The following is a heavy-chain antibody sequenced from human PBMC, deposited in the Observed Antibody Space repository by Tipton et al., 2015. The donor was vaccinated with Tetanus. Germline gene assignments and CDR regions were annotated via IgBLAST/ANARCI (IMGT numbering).Heavy chain of an antibody. CDR1: GGSIRSGDYY. Sequence: TLSLTCSVSGGSIRSGDYYWAWIRQPPGKRLEWIGYMHHSGYANYNPSLKSRVTISMDTSGNQFALRLSSVTAADTAMYYCARGGGDNWNFWPDWGQGALVTVSS. CDR3: ARGGGDNWNFWPD. CDR2: MHHSGYA. V-gene: IGHV4-61*08. J-gene: IGHJ4*02. D-gene: IGHD1-7*01.